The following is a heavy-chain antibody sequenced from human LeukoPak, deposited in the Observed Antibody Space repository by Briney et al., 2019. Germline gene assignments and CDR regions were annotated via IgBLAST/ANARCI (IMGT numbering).Heavy chain of an antibody. CDR2: IYPDDSDT. CDR1: GYSFTTYW. D-gene: IGHD3-10*01. Sequence: GESLKISCKTSGYSFTTYWIGWVRQMPGTGLEWVGAIYPDDSDTRYSPSFQGQVVISADRSIRTAYLQWNTLKTSGTAMYYCVRQRGASGTINHFDPWGQGTLVTVSS. J-gene: IGHJ5*02. CDR3: VRQRGASGTINHFDP. V-gene: IGHV5-51*01.